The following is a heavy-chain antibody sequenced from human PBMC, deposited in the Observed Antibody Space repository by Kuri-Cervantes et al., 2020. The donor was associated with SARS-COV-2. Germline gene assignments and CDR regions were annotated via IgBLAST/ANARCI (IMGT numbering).Heavy chain of an antibody. J-gene: IGHJ6*02. D-gene: IGHD3-22*01. V-gene: IGHV4-39*01. CDR3: ARQGGYYGMDV. CDR2: IYYSGST. Sequence: SETLSLTCSVSGGSISSRSYYWGWIRQPPGKGPEWIGSIYYSGSTNYNPTPKSRVTISVDTSTNQFFLNLTSVTAADTAVYYCARQGGYYGMDVWGQGTTVTVSS. CDR1: GGSISSRSYY.